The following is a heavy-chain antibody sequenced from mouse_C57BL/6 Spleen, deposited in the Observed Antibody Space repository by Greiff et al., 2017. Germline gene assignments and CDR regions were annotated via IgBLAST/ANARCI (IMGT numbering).Heavy chain of an antibody. CDR3: ARPDGYYAMDY. CDR1: GYAFSSSW. CDR2: IYPGDGDT. V-gene: IGHV1-82*01. Sequence: VQLLQSGPELVKPGASVKISCKASGYAFSSSWMNWVKQRPGKGLEWIGRIYPGDGDTNYNGKFKGKATLTADKSSSTAYMQLSSLTSEDSAVDFCARPDGYYAMDYWGQGTSVTVSS. D-gene: IGHD2-3*01. J-gene: IGHJ4*01.